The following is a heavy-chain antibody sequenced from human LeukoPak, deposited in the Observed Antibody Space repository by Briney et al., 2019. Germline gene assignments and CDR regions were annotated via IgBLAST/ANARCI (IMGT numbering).Heavy chain of an antibody. Sequence: ASVKVSCKASDYTFSSYGFSWVRQAPGQGLEWMGWISAYNGNTNYAQKFQGRVTMTTDTSTSTAHMELRGLRSDDTAVYYCARENGGDGYNPYGMDVWGQGTTVTVSS. J-gene: IGHJ6*02. CDR2: ISAYNGNT. CDR1: DYTFSSYG. CDR3: ARENGGDGYNPYGMDV. D-gene: IGHD5-24*01. V-gene: IGHV1-18*01.